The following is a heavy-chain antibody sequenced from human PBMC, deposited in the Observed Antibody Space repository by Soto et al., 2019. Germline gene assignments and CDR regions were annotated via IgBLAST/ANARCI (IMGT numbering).Heavy chain of an antibody. CDR3: ARDFRTHSHGVDV. V-gene: IGHV1-2*05. CDR2: IDPNSGGT. D-gene: IGHD5-18*01. Sequence: QAQLVQSGPELRKPGASVKVSCKASGYTFSGPHIYWIRQAPGQGLEWMGRIDPNSGGTEFAQKFHGRVTLTRATSISTVYMELNSLRSDDTGVYDCARDFRTHSHGVDVWGQGTAVTVSS. J-gene: IGHJ6*02. CDR1: GYTFSGPH.